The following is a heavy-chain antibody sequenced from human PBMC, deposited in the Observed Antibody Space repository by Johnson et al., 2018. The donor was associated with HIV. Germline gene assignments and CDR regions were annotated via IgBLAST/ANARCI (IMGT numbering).Heavy chain of an antibody. CDR1: GFSFSDYY. V-gene: IGHV3-11*04. CDR3: AREWGMITFGGVIPRNALDI. CDR2: ISSSGSTI. J-gene: IGHJ3*02. Sequence: QVQLVESGGGLVNPGGSLRLSCAASGFSFSDYYMSWIRQAPGKGLEWVSYISSSGSTISYADSVKGRFTISRDNAKNSVYLQMNSLRAEDTAGYYCAREWGMITFGGVIPRNALDIWGQGTMVTVSS. D-gene: IGHD3-16*02.